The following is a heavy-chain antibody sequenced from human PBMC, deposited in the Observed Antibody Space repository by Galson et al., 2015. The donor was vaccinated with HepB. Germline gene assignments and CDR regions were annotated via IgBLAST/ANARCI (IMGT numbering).Heavy chain of an antibody. CDR2: VSDDGSNK. J-gene: IGHJ4*02. CDR3: ARDQAGLYDNSGSYFDY. V-gene: IGHV3-30-3*01. Sequence: SLRLSCAASGFTFSTYTLHWVRQAPGKGLEWVAVVSDDGSNKFYADSVQGRFTISGDNSKNTLYLQMSRLRAEDTAVYYCARDQAGLYDNSGSYFDYWGQGTLVTVSS. D-gene: IGHD3-22*01. CDR1: GFTFSTYT.